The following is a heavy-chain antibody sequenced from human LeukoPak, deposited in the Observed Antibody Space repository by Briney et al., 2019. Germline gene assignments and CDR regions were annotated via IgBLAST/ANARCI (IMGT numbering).Heavy chain of an antibody. Sequence: ASVKVSCKASGYTFTGYYLHWVRLAPGQGLEWMGWINPHSGGTNYAQKFQGRVTMTRDTSISTAYMELSRLRSDNTAVYYCVRDRTKYCSSTSCPLDYWGQGTLVTVSS. V-gene: IGHV1-2*02. CDR2: INPHSGGT. CDR1: GYTFTGYY. CDR3: VRDRTKYCSSTSCPLDY. D-gene: IGHD2-2*01. J-gene: IGHJ4*02.